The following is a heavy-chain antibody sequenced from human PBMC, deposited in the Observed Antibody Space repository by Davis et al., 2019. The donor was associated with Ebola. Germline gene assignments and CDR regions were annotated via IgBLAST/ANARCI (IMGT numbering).Heavy chain of an antibody. J-gene: IGHJ4*02. Sequence: ASVKVFCKASGYSFTTSDINWVRQASGQGLEWMGWINPNSGGTNYAQKFQGRVTMTRDTSISTAYMELSRLRSDDTAVYYCARVERPGFQLLGADYWGQGTLVTVSS. CDR2: INPNSGGT. V-gene: IGHV1-2*02. CDR1: GYSFTTSD. CDR3: ARVERPGFQLLGADY. D-gene: IGHD2-2*01.